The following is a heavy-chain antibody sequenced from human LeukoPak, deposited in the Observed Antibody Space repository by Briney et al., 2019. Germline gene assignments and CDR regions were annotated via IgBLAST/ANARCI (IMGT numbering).Heavy chain of an antibody. CDR3: ARGQGTVTTH. CDR1: GGSFSAYY. J-gene: IGHJ4*02. D-gene: IGHD4-17*01. Sequence: SSETLSLTCAVSGGSFSAYYWTWIRQPPGKGLEWIGEINHSGSANYNPSLKSRVPISLDTSKNQFSLKLSSVTAADTAVYYCARGQGTVTTHWGQGTLVTVSS. V-gene: IGHV4-34*01. CDR2: INHSGSA.